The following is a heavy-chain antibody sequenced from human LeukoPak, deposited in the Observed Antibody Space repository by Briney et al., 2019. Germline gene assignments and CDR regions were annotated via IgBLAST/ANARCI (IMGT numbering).Heavy chain of an antibody. CDR2: VYHSGST. Sequence: SETLSLTCAVSGGSISSSNWWSWVRQPPGKGLEWTGEVYHSGSTDYNPSLKSRVTISLDKSKNQLSLKLSSVTAADTAVYYCARDYYHDTSGSYWYFDLWGRGTLVTVSS. V-gene: IGHV4-4*02. J-gene: IGHJ2*01. CDR3: ARDYYHDTSGSYWYFDL. D-gene: IGHD3-22*01. CDR1: GGSISSSNW.